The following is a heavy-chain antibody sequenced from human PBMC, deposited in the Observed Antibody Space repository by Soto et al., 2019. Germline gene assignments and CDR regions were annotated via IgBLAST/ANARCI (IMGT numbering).Heavy chain of an antibody. CDR1: GFSFSDSY. V-gene: IGHV3-11*06. Sequence: QVQLVESGGGLVKPGGSLRLSCAASGFSFSDSYMSWVRQAPGKGLEWVAYISGSSGYTGYADSVKGRFTISRDNAKNSLYQQRNSLRVEDTAVYYCARDRGGYGPPDVWGQGTTVTVSS. CDR2: ISGSSGYT. D-gene: IGHD3-10*01. CDR3: ARDRGGYGPPDV. J-gene: IGHJ6*02.